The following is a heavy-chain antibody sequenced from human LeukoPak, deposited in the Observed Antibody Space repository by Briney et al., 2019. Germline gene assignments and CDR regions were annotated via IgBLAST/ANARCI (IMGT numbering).Heavy chain of an antibody. Sequence: SVKVSCKASGGTFSSYAISWVRQAPGQGLEWMGGIIPIFGTADYAQKFQGRVTITADESTSTAYMELSSLRSEDTAVYYCARAYCSSTSCYGTLDYWGQGTLVTVSS. D-gene: IGHD2-2*01. CDR1: GGTFSSYA. J-gene: IGHJ4*02. CDR2: IIPIFGTA. CDR3: ARAYCSSTSCYGTLDY. V-gene: IGHV1-69*13.